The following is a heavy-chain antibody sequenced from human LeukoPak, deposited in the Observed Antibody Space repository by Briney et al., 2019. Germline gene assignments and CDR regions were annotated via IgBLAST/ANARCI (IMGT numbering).Heavy chain of an antibody. CDR3: ARDTPRIGSGYYYDS. V-gene: IGHV3-48*01. Sequence: GESLRLSCAASGFTFNTYNMNSVRQAPGEGLEWDSYISDDSNTIYYADSVKGRFTISRDNAKNSLYLQMNSPRAEDTAVYYCARDTPRIGSGYYYDSRGKGTLVTVSS. CDR2: ISDDSNTI. CDR1: GFTFNTYN. D-gene: IGHD3-3*01. J-gene: IGHJ4*02.